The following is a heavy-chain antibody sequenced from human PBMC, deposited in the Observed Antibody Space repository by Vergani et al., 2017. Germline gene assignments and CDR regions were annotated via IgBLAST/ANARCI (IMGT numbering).Heavy chain of an antibody. CDR1: GFTFSSYA. D-gene: IGHD5-18*01. J-gene: IGHJ4*02. Sequence: EVQLVESGGGLVQPGGSLRLSCSASGFTFSSYAMHWVRQAPGKGLEYVSAISSNGGSTYYADSVKGRFTISRDNSKNTLYLQMSSLRAEDTAVYYCAKDSYGRTGYFDYWGQGTLVTVSS. CDR2: ISSNGGST. V-gene: IGHV3-64D*06. CDR3: AKDSYGRTGYFDY.